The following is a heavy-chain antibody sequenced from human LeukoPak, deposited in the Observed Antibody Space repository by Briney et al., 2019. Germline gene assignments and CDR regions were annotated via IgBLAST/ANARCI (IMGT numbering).Heavy chain of an antibody. V-gene: IGHV3-23*01. D-gene: IGHD1-26*01. CDR1: GFTFRRYG. Sequence: PGGSLRLSCAASGFTFRRYGMSWVRQAPGKGLEWVSAISGSGGNTFYGDSVKGRFTISRDNSRNTLYLQMNSLRAEDTAIYYCARDPYSGSYGDSYYYYMDVWGKGTTVTISS. J-gene: IGHJ6*03. CDR2: ISGSGGNT. CDR3: ARDPYSGSYGDSYYYYMDV.